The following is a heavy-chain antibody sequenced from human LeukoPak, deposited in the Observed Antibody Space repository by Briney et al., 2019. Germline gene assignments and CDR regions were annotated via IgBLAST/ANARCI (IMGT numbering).Heavy chain of an antibody. D-gene: IGHD6-13*01. CDR2: IYYSGST. CDR3: ARDSVIAAAGPFDY. Sequence: PSETLSLTCTVSGGSISSYYWSWIRQPPGKGLEWIGYIYYSGSTNYNPSLKSRVTISVDTSKNQFSLKLSSVTAADTAVYYCARDSVIAAAGPFDYWGQGTLVTVSS. J-gene: IGHJ4*02. CDR1: GGSISSYY. V-gene: IGHV4-59*01.